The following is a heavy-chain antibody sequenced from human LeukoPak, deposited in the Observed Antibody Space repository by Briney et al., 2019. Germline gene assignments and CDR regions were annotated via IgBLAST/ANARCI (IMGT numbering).Heavy chain of an antibody. J-gene: IGHJ4*02. CDR1: GYTFTGYY. CDR3: AILSDGAYCGGDCFYLDY. CDR2: IIPILDIT. V-gene: IGHV1-69*10. D-gene: IGHD2-21*02. Sequence: ASVKVSCKASGYTFTGYYMHWVRQAPGQGLEWMGGIIPILDITNYAQKFQGRVTITADKSTGTAYMELSSLRSEDTAVYYCAILSDGAYCGGDCFYLDYWGQGTLVTVSS.